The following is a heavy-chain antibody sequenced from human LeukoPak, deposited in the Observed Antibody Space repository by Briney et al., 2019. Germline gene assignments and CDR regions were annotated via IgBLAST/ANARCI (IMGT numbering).Heavy chain of an antibody. CDR3: ANQPAYYYDSSGPRDAFDI. V-gene: IGHV4-31*03. Sequence: SETLSLTCTVSGGSISSGGYYWSWIRQHPGKGLEWIGYICYSGSTYYNPSLKSRVTISVDTSKNQFSLKLSSVTAADTAVYYCANQPAYYYDSSGPRDAFDIWGQGTMVTVSS. D-gene: IGHD3-22*01. J-gene: IGHJ3*02. CDR2: ICYSGST. CDR1: GGSISSGGYY.